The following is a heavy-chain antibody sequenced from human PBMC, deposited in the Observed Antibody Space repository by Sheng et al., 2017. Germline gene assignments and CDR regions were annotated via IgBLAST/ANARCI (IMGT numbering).Heavy chain of an antibody. CDR1: GFTFSTYW. Sequence: EMQLVESGGGLVQPGGSLRLSCTASGFTFSTYWMIWVRQAPGQGLQCVANIGEDGSEKDYVDSVRGRFSISRDNAKNSLYLQMNSLRAEDTAVYFCARMCSGACFGPNRGFDSWGQGTLVTVSS. V-gene: IGHV3-7*05. D-gene: IGHD6-25*01. CDR3: ARMCSGACFGPNRGFDS. CDR2: IGEDGSEK. J-gene: IGHJ4*02.